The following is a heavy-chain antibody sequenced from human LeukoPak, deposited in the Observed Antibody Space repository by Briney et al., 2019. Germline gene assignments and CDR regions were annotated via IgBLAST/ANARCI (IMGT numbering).Heavy chain of an antibody. V-gene: IGHV3-33*01. CDR1: GFTFSSYG. J-gene: IGHJ6*02. D-gene: IGHD3-10*01. Sequence: GGSLRLSCAASGFTFSSYGMHWVRQAPGKGLEWVAVIWYDGSNKYYADSVKGRFTISRDNSKNTLYLQMNSLRAEDTAEYYCARDRSGSGNYYYYGMDVWGQGTTVTVSS. CDR2: IWYDGSNK. CDR3: ARDRSGSGNYYYYGMDV.